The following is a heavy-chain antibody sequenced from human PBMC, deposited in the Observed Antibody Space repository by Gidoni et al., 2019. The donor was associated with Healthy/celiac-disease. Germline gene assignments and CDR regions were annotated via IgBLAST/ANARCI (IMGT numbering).Heavy chain of an antibody. V-gene: IGHV4-39*01. CDR3: ARLPELVDCSGGSCYSYYYGMDV. CDR2: IYYSGST. J-gene: IGHJ6*02. CDR1: GGSISSRSYY. Sequence: QLQLQESGPGLVKPSETLSLTCTVSGGSISSRSYYWGWIRQPPGKGLEWIGSIYYSGSTYYNPSLKSRVTISVDTSKNQFSLKLSSVTAADTAVYYCARLPELVDCSGGSCYSYYYGMDVWGQGTTVTVSS. D-gene: IGHD2-15*01.